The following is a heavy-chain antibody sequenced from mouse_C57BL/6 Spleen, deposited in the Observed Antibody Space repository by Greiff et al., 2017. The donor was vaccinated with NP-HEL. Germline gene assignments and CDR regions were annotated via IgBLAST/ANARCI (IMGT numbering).Heavy chain of an antibody. J-gene: IGHJ2*01. V-gene: IGHV1-85*01. CDR3: ARNYYGSHDY. CDR1: GYTFTSYD. Sequence: QVHVKQSGPELVKPGASVKLSCKASGYTFTSYDINWVKQRPGPGLEWIGWIYPRDGSTKNNEKFKGKATLTVDTSSSTAYMELHSLTSEDSAVYFCARNYYGSHDYWGQGTTLTVSS. D-gene: IGHD1-1*01. CDR2: IYPRDGST.